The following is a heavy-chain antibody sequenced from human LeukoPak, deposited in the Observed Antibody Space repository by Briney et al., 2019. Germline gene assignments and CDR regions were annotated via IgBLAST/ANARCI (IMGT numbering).Heavy chain of an antibody. D-gene: IGHD2-21*01. CDR1: GASTSNHY. J-gene: IGHJ4*02. Sequence: SETLSLTCTVSGASTSNHYWNWVRQSPGKGLEWIGCVYDSGSTNYNPSLKSRVTISVDTSKNQFSLKLSSVTAADTAVYYCARLVAYCDKTSCSGSWGQGTLVTVSS. V-gene: IGHV4-59*11. CDR3: ARLVAYCDKTSCSGS. CDR2: VYDSGST.